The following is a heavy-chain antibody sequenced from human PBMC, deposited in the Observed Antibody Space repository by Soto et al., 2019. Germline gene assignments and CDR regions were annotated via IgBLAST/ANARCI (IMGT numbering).Heavy chain of an antibody. D-gene: IGHD4-17*01. CDR3: ARFPHGDYFDY. V-gene: IGHV3-48*01. J-gene: IGHJ4*02. Sequence: VQLVESGGGLVQPGGSLRLSCAASGFTFSSYSMNWVRQAPGKGLEWVSYISISSSTIYYADSVKGRFTISRDNAKNSLYLQMNSLRAEDTAVYYCARFPHGDYFDYWGQGTLVTVSS. CDR2: ISISSSTI. CDR1: GFTFSSYS.